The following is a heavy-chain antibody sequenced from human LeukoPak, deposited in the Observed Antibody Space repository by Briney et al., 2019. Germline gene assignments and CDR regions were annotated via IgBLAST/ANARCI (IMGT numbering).Heavy chain of an antibody. V-gene: IGHV3-9*01. D-gene: IGHD6-19*01. CDR1: GFTFDDYA. Sequence: GGSLRLSCAASGFTFDDYAMHWVRQAPGKGLEWVSGISWNSGSIGYADSVKGRFTISRDSAKNSLYLQMNSLRAEDTALYYCVRYSGGWYALTSYFDYWGQGTLVTVSS. CDR2: ISWNSGSI. J-gene: IGHJ4*02. CDR3: VRYSGGWYALTSYFDY.